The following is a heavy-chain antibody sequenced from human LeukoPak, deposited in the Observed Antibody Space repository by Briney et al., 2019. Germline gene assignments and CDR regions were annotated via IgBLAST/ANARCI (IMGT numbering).Heavy chain of an antibody. D-gene: IGHD2-2*01. Sequence: PGGSLRLSCAASGFIFDDYGMSWVRQAPGKGLEWISGVNWNGGSTGYADSVKGRFTISRDNAKNSLYLQMNSLRAEDTALYYCVRDRCSSTSCHDSPNWLDPWGQGTLVTVSS. J-gene: IGHJ5*02. V-gene: IGHV3-20*04. CDR1: GFIFDDYG. CDR2: VNWNGGST. CDR3: VRDRCSSTSCHDSPNWLDP.